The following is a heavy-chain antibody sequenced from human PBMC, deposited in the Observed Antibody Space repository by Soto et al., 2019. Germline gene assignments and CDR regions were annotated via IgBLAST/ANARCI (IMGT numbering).Heavy chain of an antibody. J-gene: IGHJ5*02. CDR3: ARDQLEGNWFDP. D-gene: IGHD1-1*01. CDR1: GGSISSGGYS. CDR2: IYHSGST. V-gene: IGHV4-30-2*01. Sequence: QLQLQESGSGLVRPSQTLSLTCAVSGGSISSGGYSWNWIRQPPGKGLEWIGYIYHSGSTLYNPSPKSRVTISVDKSKNQLSLKLTSVTAADTAVYYCARDQLEGNWFDPWGQGTLVTVSS.